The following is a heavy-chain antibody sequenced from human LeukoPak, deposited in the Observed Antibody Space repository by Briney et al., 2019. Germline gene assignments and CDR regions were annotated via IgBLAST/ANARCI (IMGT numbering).Heavy chain of an antibody. Sequence: PGGSLRLSCKASGFTFVDFYMSWVRQAPGKGLEWVANIDAAGKDRYYANSVKGRFTISRDNINNSLYLDMTSLRAEDTATYFCGRAMQGVVLTYFASWGKGVLVPVPS. CDR3: GRAMQGVVLTYFAS. D-gene: IGHD3-10*01. CDR1: GFTFVDFY. CDR2: IDAAGKDR. J-gene: IGHJ1*01. V-gene: IGHV3-7*01.